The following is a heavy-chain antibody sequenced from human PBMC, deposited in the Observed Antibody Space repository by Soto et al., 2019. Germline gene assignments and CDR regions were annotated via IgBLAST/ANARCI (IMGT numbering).Heavy chain of an antibody. CDR1: GGSISSVGYS. CDR2: IYHSGST. D-gene: IGHD3-10*01. CDR3: ARSQMVRGVSIGGLDX. V-gene: IGHV4-30-2*01. J-gene: IGHJ4*02. Sequence: KPAETLSLTCAVSGGSISSVGYSWSWIRQPPGKGLEWIGYIYHSGSTYYNPSLKSRVTISVDRSKNQFSLKLSYVTAADTAVYYCARSQMVRGVSIGGLDXWGQGTLVTVSX.